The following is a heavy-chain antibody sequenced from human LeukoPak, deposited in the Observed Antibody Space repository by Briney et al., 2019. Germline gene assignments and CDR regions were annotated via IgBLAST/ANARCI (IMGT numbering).Heavy chain of an antibody. J-gene: IGHJ3*02. Sequence: GGSLRLSCAASGFAFSSYAMHWVRQAPGKGLEWVAVISYDGSNKYYADSVKGRFTISRDNSKNTLYLQMNSLRAEDTAVYYCARSGYCSSTSCYRSIGDAFDIWGQGTMVTVSS. D-gene: IGHD2-2*02. CDR2: ISYDGSNK. CDR3: ARSGYCSSTSCYRSIGDAFDI. V-gene: IGHV3-30-3*01. CDR1: GFAFSSYA.